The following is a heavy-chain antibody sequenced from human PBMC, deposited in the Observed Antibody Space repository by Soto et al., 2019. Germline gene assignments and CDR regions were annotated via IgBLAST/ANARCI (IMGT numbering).Heavy chain of an antibody. V-gene: IGHV4-4*02. CDR3: ARSFGWYAIDH. CDR1: SASIITEQR. CDR2: IHHSGST. D-gene: IGHD6-19*01. J-gene: IGHJ4*02. Sequence: QMQLQESGPGLVKPSETLSLTCAVSSASIITEQRWTWVRQPPGKGLEWIGEIHHSGSTNNNPSLRSGVTLSVAKSKNQFSLNLNSVTAADTALYYCARSFGWYAIDHWGQGTLVIVSS.